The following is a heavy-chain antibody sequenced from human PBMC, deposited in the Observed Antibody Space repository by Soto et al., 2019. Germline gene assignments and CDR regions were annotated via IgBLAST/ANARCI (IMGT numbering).Heavy chain of an antibody. CDR3: ARSEYKIVVVTAFDY. D-gene: IGHD2-21*02. CDR2: IIPIFGTA. CDR1: GGTFSSYA. Sequence: ASVKVSCKASGGTFSSYAISWVRQAPGQGLEWMGGIIPIFGTANYAQKFQGRVTITADESTSTAYMELSSLRSEDTAVYYCARSEYKIVVVTAFDYWGQGTLVTVSS. J-gene: IGHJ4*02. V-gene: IGHV1-69*13.